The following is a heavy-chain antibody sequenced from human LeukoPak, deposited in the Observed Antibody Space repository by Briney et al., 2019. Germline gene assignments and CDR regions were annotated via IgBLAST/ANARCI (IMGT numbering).Heavy chain of an antibody. CDR3: ARDGALFYYDSSGYLDY. J-gene: IGHJ4*02. CDR2: INPSGGST. V-gene: IGHV1-46*01. CDR1: GYTFTGYY. D-gene: IGHD3-22*01. Sequence: ASVKVSCKASGYTFTGYYIHWVRQAPGQGLEWMGIINPSGGSTSYAQKFQGRVTMTRDMSTSTVYMELSSLRSEDTAVYYCARDGALFYYDSSGYLDYWGQGTLVTVSS.